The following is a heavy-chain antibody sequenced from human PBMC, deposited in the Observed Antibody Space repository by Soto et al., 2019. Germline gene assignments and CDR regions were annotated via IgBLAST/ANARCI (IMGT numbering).Heavy chain of an antibody. Sequence: QVQLVQSGAEVKKPGSSVKVSCKASGGSLKNYAISWLRQAPGQGPEWMGGIIPAFGTADYAQKFQDRVTIPADAFTNIAHMELRSLRSEDTAIDYCERTYYVVLAGFGPVFFYFAYWGQGTLVTVSS. J-gene: IGHJ4*02. CDR1: GGSLKNYA. CDR3: ERTYYVVLAGFGPVFFYFAY. CDR2: IIPAFGTA. V-gene: IGHV1-69*01. D-gene: IGHD3-9*01.